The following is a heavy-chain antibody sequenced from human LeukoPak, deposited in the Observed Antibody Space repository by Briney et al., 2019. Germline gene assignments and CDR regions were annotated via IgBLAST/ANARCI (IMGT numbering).Heavy chain of an antibody. CDR2: ISSSGSTI. CDR3: ARDLPDDIVVVPAATAFDI. D-gene: IGHD2-2*01. J-gene: IGHJ3*02. Sequence: GGSLRLSCAASGFTFSDYYMSWIRQAPGKGLEWLSYISSSGSTIYYADSVKGRFTISRDNAKNSLYLQMNSLRAEDTAVYYCARDLPDDIVVVPAATAFDIWGQGTMVTVSS. V-gene: IGHV3-11*04. CDR1: GFTFSDYY.